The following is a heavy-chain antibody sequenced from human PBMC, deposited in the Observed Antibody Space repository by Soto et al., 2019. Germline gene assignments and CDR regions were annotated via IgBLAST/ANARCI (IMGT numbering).Heavy chain of an antibody. CDR3: ASAALAYRTRNPCYTCSYYFGMDV. J-gene: IGHJ6*02. CDR2: IYYSGST. D-gene: IGHD2-2*02. Sequence: NPSETLSLTCPVSGGSISSGDYYWSWIRQPPGKGLEWIGYIYYSGSTYYNPSLKSRVTISVDTSKNQFSLKLSSVTPADTAVYYCASAALAYRTRNPCYTCSYYFGMDVWVQGTTVTVSS. CDR1: GGSISSGDYY. V-gene: IGHV4-30-4*01.